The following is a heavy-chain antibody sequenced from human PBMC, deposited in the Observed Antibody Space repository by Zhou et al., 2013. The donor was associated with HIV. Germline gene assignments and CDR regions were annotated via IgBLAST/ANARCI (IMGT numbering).Heavy chain of an antibody. D-gene: IGHD1-26*01. V-gene: IGHV1-69*12. J-gene: IGHJ4*02. CDR3: ARVDGTYLKFDY. CDR1: GVPFSTNS. Sequence: QVQLVQSGAEVKKPGSSVKLSCKTSGVPFSTNSISWVRQAPGQGLEWMGGIMPMFDSTTYAQKFQGRITIIADESTTTAYMQLSRLSSEDTAVYFCARVDGTYLKFDYWGQGTPSPSPQ. CDR2: IMPMFDST.